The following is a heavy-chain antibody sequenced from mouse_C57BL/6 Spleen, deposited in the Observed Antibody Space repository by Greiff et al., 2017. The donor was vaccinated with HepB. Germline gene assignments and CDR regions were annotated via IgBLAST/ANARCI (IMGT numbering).Heavy chain of an antibody. D-gene: IGHD2-1*01. CDR1: GYPFTSYG. CDR3: ARGSYGNSWFAY. CDR2: IYPGSGNT. J-gene: IGHJ3*01. Sequence: QVQLQQSGAELARPGASVKLSCKASGYPFTSYGLSWVKQRPGQGLEWIGEIYPGSGNTNYNEKFKGKATLTADKSSSTAYMELRSLTSEDSAVYFCARGSYGNSWFAYWGQGTLVTVSA. V-gene: IGHV1-81*01.